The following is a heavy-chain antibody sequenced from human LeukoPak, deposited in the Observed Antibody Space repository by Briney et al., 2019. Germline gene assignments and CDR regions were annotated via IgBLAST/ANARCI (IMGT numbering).Heavy chain of an antibody. CDR3: ARENVGRGYLTGYYPFDY. V-gene: IGHV4-61*02. J-gene: IGHJ4*02. CDR2: IYTSGST. D-gene: IGHD3-9*01. CDR1: GGSISSGCYY. Sequence: PSETLSLTCTVSGGSISSGCYYWSWIRQPAGKGREWIGRIYTSGSTNYNPSLKSRVTITVDTSKNQFSLKLSSVTAADTAVYYCARENVGRGYLTGYYPFDYWGQGTLVTVSS.